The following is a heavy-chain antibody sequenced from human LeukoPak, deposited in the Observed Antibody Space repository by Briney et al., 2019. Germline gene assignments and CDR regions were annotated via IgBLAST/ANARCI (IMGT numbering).Heavy chain of an antibody. CDR3: AREDVVLVDAVRYYYYGMDV. J-gene: IGHJ6*02. Sequence: ASVKVSCKASGYNFISYYMHWVRQAPGQGLEWMGIINPSGGSTSYAQKFQDRVTMIRDTSTSTVYMELSSLKSKDTAVYYCAREDVVLVDAVRYYYYGMDVWGQGTTVTVSS. CDR1: GYNFISYY. D-gene: IGHD2-8*01. V-gene: IGHV1-46*01. CDR2: INPSGGST.